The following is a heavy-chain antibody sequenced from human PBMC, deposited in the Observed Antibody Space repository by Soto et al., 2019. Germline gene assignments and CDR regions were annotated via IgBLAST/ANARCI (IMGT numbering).Heavy chain of an antibody. Sequence: GASVKVSCKASGYTFTSYGISWVRQAPGQGLEWMGWIGAYNGNTNYAQKLQGRVTMTTDTSTSTAYMELRSLRSDATAVYYCARDRGIVGASYSEYWGQGTLVTVSA. CDR2: IGAYNGNT. CDR3: ARDRGIVGASYSEY. CDR1: GYTFTSYG. J-gene: IGHJ4*02. D-gene: IGHD1-26*01. V-gene: IGHV1-18*04.